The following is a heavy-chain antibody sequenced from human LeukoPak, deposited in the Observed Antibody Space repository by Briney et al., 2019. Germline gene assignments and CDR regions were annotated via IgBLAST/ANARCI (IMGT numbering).Heavy chain of an antibody. CDR2: ISYDGSNK. V-gene: IGHV3-30*18. J-gene: IGHJ4*02. CDR3: AKGGSGWSGYDYYFDY. Sequence: GSLRLSCAASGFTFSSYGMHWVRQAPGKGLEWVAVISYDGSNKYYADSVKGRFTISRDNSKNTLYLQMNSLRAEDTAVYYCAKGGSGWSGYDYYFDYWGQGTLVTVSS. CDR1: GFTFSSYG. D-gene: IGHD5-12*01.